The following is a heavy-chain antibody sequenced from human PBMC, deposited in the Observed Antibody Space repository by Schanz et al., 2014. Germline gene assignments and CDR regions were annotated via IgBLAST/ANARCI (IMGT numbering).Heavy chain of an antibody. CDR3: ARDDKRYFDWLSTFDL. CDR2: TSYDGSQK. Sequence: QVQLVESGGCVVQPWGSLRLSCESSGFTFNGHAMHWVRQAPGKGLEWVAVTSYDGSQKYYTDSVKGRFTVSRDNSKNTLYLQLNSLRAEDKAVYYCARDDKRYFDWLSTFDLWGQGTMVAVSS. J-gene: IGHJ3*01. D-gene: IGHD3-9*01. CDR1: GFTFNGHA. V-gene: IGHV3-30*04.